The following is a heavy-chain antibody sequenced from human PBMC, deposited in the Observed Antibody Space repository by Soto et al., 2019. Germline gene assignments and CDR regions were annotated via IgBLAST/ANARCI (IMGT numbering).Heavy chain of an antibody. CDR2: IYHSGST. CDR3: ARAFHYYDSSGYSEDAFDI. J-gene: IGHJ3*02. D-gene: IGHD3-22*01. V-gene: IGHV4-30-2*01. CDR1: GGSISSGGYS. Sequence: SETLSLTCAVSGGSISSGGYSWSWIRQPPGKGMEWIGYIYHSGSTYYNTSLKSRVTISVDRSKNQFSLKLSSVTAADTAVYFCARAFHYYDSSGYSEDAFDIWGQGTMVTVSS.